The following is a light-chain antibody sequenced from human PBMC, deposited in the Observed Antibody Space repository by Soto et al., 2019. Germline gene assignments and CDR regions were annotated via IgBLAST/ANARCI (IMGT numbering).Light chain of an antibody. CDR1: QSVSSSY. CDR3: QQYGTSPPRT. J-gene: IGKJ5*01. V-gene: IGKV3-20*01. CDR2: GAS. Sequence: ESVVTQSPGTLSLSPGERATLSCRASQSVSSSYLAWYQQKTGQAPRLLINGASSRATGIPDRFSGSGSGTDFTLTISRLEPEDFAVYYCQQYGTSPPRTFGQGTRLEIK.